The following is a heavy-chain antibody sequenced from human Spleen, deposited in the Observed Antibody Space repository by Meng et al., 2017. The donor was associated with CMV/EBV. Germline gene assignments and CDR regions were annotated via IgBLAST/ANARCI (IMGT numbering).Heavy chain of an antibody. CDR1: GFTFSSYT. V-gene: IGHV3-30*04. Sequence: GESLKISCAASGFTFSSYTMNWVRQAPGKGLEWVAVISYDGSNKYYADSVKGRFTISRDNSKNTLYLQMNSLKSEDTAVYFCTREHLPVFAVGLPGDCWGQGTLVTVSS. CDR2: ISYDGSNK. D-gene: IGHD3-3*01. CDR3: TREHLPVFAVGLPGDC. J-gene: IGHJ4*02.